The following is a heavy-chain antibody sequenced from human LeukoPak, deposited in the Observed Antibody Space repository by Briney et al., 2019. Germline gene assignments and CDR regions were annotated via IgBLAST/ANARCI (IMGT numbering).Heavy chain of an antibody. CDR1: GCTFTSYG. Sequence: ASVKVSCKASGCTFTSYGISWVRQAPGQGLEWMGWISAYNGNTNHAQKLQGRVTMTTDTSTSTAYMELRSLRSDDTAVYYCARNDSRGGSSDYLGQGTLVTVSS. CDR3: ARNDSRGGSSDY. D-gene: IGHD4-11*01. J-gene: IGHJ4*02. V-gene: IGHV1-18*01. CDR2: ISAYNGNT.